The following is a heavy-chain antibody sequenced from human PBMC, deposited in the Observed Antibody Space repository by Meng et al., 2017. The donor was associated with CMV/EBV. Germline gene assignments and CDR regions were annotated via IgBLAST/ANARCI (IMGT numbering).Heavy chain of an antibody. J-gene: IGHJ5*02. Sequence: SETLSLTCTVSGCSISSSSYYWGWIRQPPGQGLEWIGSVYYSGSTYYNPSLKSRVTISVDTSKNQFSLKLTSVTAADTAVFYCARQGDESSGWYAGFDPWGQGTLVTVSS. CDR3: ARQGDESSGWYAGFDP. CDR1: GCSISSSSYY. CDR2: VYYSGST. D-gene: IGHD6-19*01. V-gene: IGHV4-39*01.